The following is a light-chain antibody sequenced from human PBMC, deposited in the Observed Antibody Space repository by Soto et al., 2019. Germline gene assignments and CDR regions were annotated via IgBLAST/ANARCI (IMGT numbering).Light chain of an antibody. Sequence: QSALTQPPSASGSPGQSVTISCTGTSSDVGAFHYVSWYQQHPGKAPKLMIYEVTQRPSGVPDRFSGSKSGNTASLTVSGLQAEDEAEYYCSSFAGSNNFVFGGGTKVTVL. J-gene: IGLJ2*01. CDR1: SSDVGAFHY. V-gene: IGLV2-8*01. CDR2: EVT. CDR3: SSFAGSNNFV.